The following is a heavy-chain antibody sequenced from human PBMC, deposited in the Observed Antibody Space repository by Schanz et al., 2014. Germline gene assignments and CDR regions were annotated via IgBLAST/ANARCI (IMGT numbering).Heavy chain of an antibody. Sequence: EVQLVESGGGLVKPGGSLRLSCAASGFTFSSYAMSWVRQAPGKGLEWVSAISGSGGSTYYADSVKGRFTISRDNFKGALYLQMSSLRAEDTAVYYCARDGEAAAGCDYWGQGTLVTVSS. CDR3: ARDGEAAAGCDY. CDR2: ISGSGGST. V-gene: IGHV3-23*04. D-gene: IGHD6-13*01. CDR1: GFTFSSYA. J-gene: IGHJ4*02.